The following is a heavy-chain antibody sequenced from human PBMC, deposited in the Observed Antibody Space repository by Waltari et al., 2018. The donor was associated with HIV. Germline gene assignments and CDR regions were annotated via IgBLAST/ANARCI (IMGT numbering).Heavy chain of an antibody. Sequence: QVQLVESGGGVVQPGGSLRLSCAASGFTFSSYGMHWVRQAPGKGLEWVAFIRYEGSNKYYADSVKGRFTISRYNSKNTLYLQMNSLRAEDTSVYYCAKSSVCFWSGSPYYYGMDVWGQGTTVTVSS. CDR3: AKSSVCFWSGSPYYYGMDV. D-gene: IGHD3-3*01. CDR1: GFTFSSYG. V-gene: IGHV3-30*02. J-gene: IGHJ6*02. CDR2: IRYEGSNK.